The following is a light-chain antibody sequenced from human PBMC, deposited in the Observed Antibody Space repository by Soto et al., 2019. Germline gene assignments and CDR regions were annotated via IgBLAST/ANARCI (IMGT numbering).Light chain of an antibody. CDR3: YSAADNNLWV. V-gene: IGLV3-27*01. CDR2: KDS. Sequence: SYELTQPSSVSVSPGQTARITCSGDVLAKKYARWFQQKPGQAPVLVIYKDSERPSGIPERFSGSSSGTTVTFTISGAQVEDEADYYCYSAADNNLWVFGGGTKLTVL. J-gene: IGLJ3*02. CDR1: VLAKKY.